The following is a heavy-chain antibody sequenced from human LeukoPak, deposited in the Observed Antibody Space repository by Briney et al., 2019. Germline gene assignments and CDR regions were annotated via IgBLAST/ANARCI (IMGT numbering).Heavy chain of an antibody. CDR1: GGSISSSSYY. Sequence: SETLSLTCTVSGGSISSSSYYWGWIRQPPGKGLEWIGEINHSGSTNYNPSLKSRVTISVDTSKNQFSLKLSSVTAADTAVYYCARVPDTITIFGVVIPPQYGMDVWGQGTTVTVSS. D-gene: IGHD3-3*01. CDR3: ARVPDTITIFGVVIPPQYGMDV. V-gene: IGHV4-39*07. CDR2: INHSGST. J-gene: IGHJ6*02.